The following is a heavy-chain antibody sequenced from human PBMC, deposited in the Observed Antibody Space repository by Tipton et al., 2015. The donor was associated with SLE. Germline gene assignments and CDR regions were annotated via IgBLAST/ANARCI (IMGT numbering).Heavy chain of an antibody. Sequence: SLRLSCAASGFSFSSYWMHWVRQAPGKGLVWVARLNEDGRTTTYADSVKGRFTISRDNAKNTLYLQMRSLRAEDAAVYYCASDILTGPDYWGQGTLVTVSS. CDR3: ASDILTGPDY. CDR2: LNEDGRTT. J-gene: IGHJ4*02. D-gene: IGHD3-9*01. V-gene: IGHV3-74*01. CDR1: GFSFSSYW.